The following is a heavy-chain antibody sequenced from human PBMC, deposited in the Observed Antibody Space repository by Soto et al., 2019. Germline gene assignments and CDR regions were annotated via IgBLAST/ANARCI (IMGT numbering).Heavy chain of an antibody. CDR3: ARHEQVLLPFDS. D-gene: IGHD2-21*01. V-gene: IGHV5-10-1*01. CDR1: GYSFTTYW. J-gene: IGHJ4*02. CDR2: IDPTDSFT. Sequence: EVQLVQSGAEVKKPGESLRISCEGSGYSFTTYWISWVRQMPGKGLEWMGRIDPTDSFTKYSPSFQGHVTISADKSINTAYLQWSSLKASDTAMYYCARHEQVLLPFDSWGQGTLVTVSS.